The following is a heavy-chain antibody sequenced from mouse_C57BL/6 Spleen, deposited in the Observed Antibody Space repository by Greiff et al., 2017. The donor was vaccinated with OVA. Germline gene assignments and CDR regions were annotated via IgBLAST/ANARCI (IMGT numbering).Heavy chain of an antibody. D-gene: IGHD2-5*01. CDR3: ARSSNFGGSYAMDD. J-gene: IGHJ4*01. Sequence: VQLQQSGPELVKPGASVKIPCKASGYTFTDYNMDWVKQSHGKSLEWIGDINPNNGGTIYNQKFKGKATLTVDKSSSTAYMELRSLTSEDTAVYYGARSSNFGGSYAMDDWGKGTSVTVSS. CDR2: INPNNGGT. CDR1: GYTFTDYN. V-gene: IGHV1-18*01.